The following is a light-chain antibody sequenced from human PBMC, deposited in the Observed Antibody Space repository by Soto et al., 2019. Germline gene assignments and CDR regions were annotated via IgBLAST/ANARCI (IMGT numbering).Light chain of an antibody. J-gene: IGLJ1*01. V-gene: IGLV2-14*01. CDR1: SSDVGGYNY. CDR3: SSKTSSRTPFV. CDR2: EVN. Sequence: QSALTQPASVPGSPGQSITISCTGTSSDVGGYNYVSWYQQHPGNAPRLMIYEVNNRPSGVPNRVSGSKSGNTASLTISGLQAEDGADYYFSSKTSSRTPFVFGTGTKVAVL.